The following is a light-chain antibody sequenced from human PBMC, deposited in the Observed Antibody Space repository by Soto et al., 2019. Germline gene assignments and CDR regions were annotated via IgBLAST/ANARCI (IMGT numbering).Light chain of an antibody. CDR2: DAS. V-gene: IGKV3-20*01. Sequence: EFVLTHSPGTLSLSPGERATLSCRASQTVRNNYLAWYQQKPGQAPRLLIYDASSRANGIPDGFSGGGSGKDLTLTVSRLEPEDFEVYYCQQFSSYQLTGGGGPKVDIK. CDR1: QTVRNNY. CDR3: QQFSSYQLT. J-gene: IGKJ4*01.